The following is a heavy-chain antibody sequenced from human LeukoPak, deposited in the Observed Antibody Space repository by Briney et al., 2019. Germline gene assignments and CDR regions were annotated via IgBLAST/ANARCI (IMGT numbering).Heavy chain of an antibody. CDR3: ARDGRRWLHNQDY. J-gene: IGHJ4*02. Sequence: GGSLRLSCAASGFTFSSYWMNWVRQAPGKGLEWVANIKQDGSEKYYVDSVKGRFTISRDNAKNSLYLQMNSLRAEDTAVYYCARDGRRWLHNQDYWGQGTLVTVSS. CDR1: GFTFSSYW. V-gene: IGHV3-7*01. D-gene: IGHD5-24*01. CDR2: IKQDGSEK.